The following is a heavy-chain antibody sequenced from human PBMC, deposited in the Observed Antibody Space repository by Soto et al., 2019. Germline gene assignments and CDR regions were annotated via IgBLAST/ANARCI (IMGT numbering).Heavy chain of an antibody. CDR1: GYAFTSYT. D-gene: IGHD4-17*01. CDR2: ISAYNGNT. Sequence: QVQLVQSGAEVKKPGASVKVSCKASGYAFTSYTISWVRHAPGQGLEWMGWISAYNGNTNYAQKLQGRVTMTTDTSSSTAHMEMRSLRSDDTAVYYCARLWGYGDHGEMGYWGQGTLVTVSS. J-gene: IGHJ4*02. CDR3: ARLWGYGDHGEMGY. V-gene: IGHV1-18*01.